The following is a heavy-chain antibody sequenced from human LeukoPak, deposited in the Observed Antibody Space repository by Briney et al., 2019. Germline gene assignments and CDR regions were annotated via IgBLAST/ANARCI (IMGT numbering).Heavy chain of an antibody. V-gene: IGHV3-23*01. D-gene: IGHD4-17*01. CDR2: ISGSGGST. CDR3: AKDLGTVTTCYFQH. CDR1: GFTFDDYG. Sequence: PGGSLRLSCAASGFTFDDYGMSWVRQAPGKGLEWVSAISGSGGSTYYADSVKGRFTISRDNSKNTLYLQMNSLRAEDTAVYYCAKDLGTVTTCYFQHWGQGTLVTVSS. J-gene: IGHJ1*01.